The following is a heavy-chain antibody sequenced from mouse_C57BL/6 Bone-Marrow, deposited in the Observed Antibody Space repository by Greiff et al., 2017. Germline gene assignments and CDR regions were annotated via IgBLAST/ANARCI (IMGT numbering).Heavy chain of an antibody. CDR3: ARSGDYYGSRNAMDY. V-gene: IGHV1-59*01. J-gene: IGHJ4*01. Sequence: QVQLQQPGAELVRPGTSVKLSCKASGYTFTSYWMHWVKQRPGQGLEWIGVIDPSDSYTNYNQKFKGKATLTVDTSSSTAYMQLSSLTSEDSAVYYCARSGDYYGSRNAMDYWGQGTSVTVSS. D-gene: IGHD1-1*01. CDR1: GYTFTSYW. CDR2: IDPSDSYT.